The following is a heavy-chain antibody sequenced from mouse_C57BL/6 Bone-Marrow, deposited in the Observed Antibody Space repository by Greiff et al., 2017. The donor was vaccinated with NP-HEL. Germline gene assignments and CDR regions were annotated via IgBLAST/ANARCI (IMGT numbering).Heavy chain of an antibody. V-gene: IGHV5-16*01. CDR1: GFTFSDYY. J-gene: IGHJ1*03. D-gene: IGHD1-1*01. CDR3: AREYHYYGSGYFDV. Sequence: DVKLVESEGGLVQPGSSMKLSCTASGFTFSDYYMAWVRQVPEKGLEWVANINYDGSSTYYLDSLKSRFIISKDNAKNIPYLQMSSLKSEDTATYYCAREYHYYGSGYFDVWGTGTTVTVSS. CDR2: INYDGSST.